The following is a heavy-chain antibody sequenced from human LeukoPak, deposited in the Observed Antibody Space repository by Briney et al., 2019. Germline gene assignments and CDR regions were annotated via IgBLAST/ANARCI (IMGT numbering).Heavy chain of an antibody. CDR2: ISWNSGSI. J-gene: IGHJ4*02. CDR3: AKDDGGSFDY. V-gene: IGHV3-9*01. Sequence: GGSLRLSCAASGFTFDDYAMHWGRQAQGKGLEWVSGISWNSGSIGYADSVKGRFTISRDNAKNSLYLQMNSMRAEDTALYYCAKDDGGSFDYWGQGTLVTVSS. CDR1: GFTFDDYA.